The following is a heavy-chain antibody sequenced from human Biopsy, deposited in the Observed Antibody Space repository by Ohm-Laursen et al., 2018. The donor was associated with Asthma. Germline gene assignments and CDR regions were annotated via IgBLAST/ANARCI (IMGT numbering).Heavy chain of an antibody. J-gene: IGHJ4*02. CDR1: GFMFRSFG. V-gene: IGHV3-30*18. CDR3: AKRRGYSGHDNDS. CDR2: ISYDGNHK. Sequence: SLRLSCAASGFMFRSFGMHWVRQAPGKGLEWVAVISYDGNHKFYEDSVKGRFTISRDNSKNTLYPQMNSLRTEDTAVYYCAKRRGYSGHDNDSWGQGTLVTVSS. D-gene: IGHD5-12*01.